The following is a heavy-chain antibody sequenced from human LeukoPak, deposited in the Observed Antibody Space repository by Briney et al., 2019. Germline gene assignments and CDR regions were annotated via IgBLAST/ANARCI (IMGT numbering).Heavy chain of an antibody. Sequence: KTSETLSLTCTVSGDFMSSYHWSWIRQPPGKGLEWIGYTYHSGSTNYNPSLKSRVTISADTSKDQFSLKLASVTAADTAVYYCATGYSSTWYYFDSSGQGTLVTVSS. J-gene: IGHJ4*02. CDR1: GDFMSSYH. D-gene: IGHD6-13*01. CDR3: ATGYSSTWYYFDS. V-gene: IGHV4-59*01. CDR2: TYHSGST.